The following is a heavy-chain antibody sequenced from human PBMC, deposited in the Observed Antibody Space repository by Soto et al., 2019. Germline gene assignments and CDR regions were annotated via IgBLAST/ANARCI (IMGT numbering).Heavy chain of an antibody. V-gene: IGHV3-23*01. Sequence: GGSLRLSCAASGFTFSSYAMSWVRQAPGKGLEWVSAISGSGGSTYYADSVKGRFTISRDNSKNTLYLQMNSLRAEDTAVYYCAKSLRAVWSRYYSWFDPWGQGTLVTVSS. D-gene: IGHD3-3*01. CDR2: ISGSGGST. CDR1: GFTFSSYA. CDR3: AKSLRAVWSRYYSWFDP. J-gene: IGHJ5*02.